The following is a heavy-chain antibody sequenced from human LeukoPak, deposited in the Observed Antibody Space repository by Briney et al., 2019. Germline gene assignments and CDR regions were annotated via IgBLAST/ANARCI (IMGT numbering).Heavy chain of an antibody. CDR3: ASVALRDYDILTGYYSRDY. CDR2: ISYDGSNK. Sequence: GRSLRLSCAASGFTFSSYAMHWVRQAPGKGLEWVAVISYDGSNKYYADSVKGRFTISRDNSKSTLYLQMSSLRAEDTAVYYCASVALRDYDILTGYYSRDYWGQGTLVTVSS. V-gene: IGHV3-30-3*01. CDR1: GFTFSSYA. D-gene: IGHD3-9*01. J-gene: IGHJ4*02.